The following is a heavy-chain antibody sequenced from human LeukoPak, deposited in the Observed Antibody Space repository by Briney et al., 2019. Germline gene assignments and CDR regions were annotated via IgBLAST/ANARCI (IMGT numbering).Heavy chain of an antibody. CDR1: GYSFTSYW. Sequence: GESLKISCKGSGYSFTSYWIGWVRQMPGKGLEWMGIIYPGDSDTRYSPSFQGQVTISADKSISTAYLQWSSLKASDTAMYYCARDRLRGGSYFLRVDAFDIWGQGTMVTVSS. CDR2: IYPGDSDT. D-gene: IGHD1-26*01. V-gene: IGHV5-51*01. J-gene: IGHJ3*02. CDR3: ARDRLRGGSYFLRVDAFDI.